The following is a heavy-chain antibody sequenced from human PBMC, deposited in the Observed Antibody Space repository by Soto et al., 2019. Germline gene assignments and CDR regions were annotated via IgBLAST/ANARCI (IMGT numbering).Heavy chain of an antibody. CDR3: ARAVGHYHAYAY. Sequence: GWSLRLSCASSVFTVSSNYMSWVRQAPGKGLEWVSVIYSGGSTYYADSVKGRFTISRDNSKNTLYLQMNSLRAEDTAVYYCARAVGHYHAYAYWGQGTLVTVSS. CDR2: IYSGGST. V-gene: IGHV3-53*01. D-gene: IGHD3-16*01. J-gene: IGHJ4*02. CDR1: VFTVSSNY.